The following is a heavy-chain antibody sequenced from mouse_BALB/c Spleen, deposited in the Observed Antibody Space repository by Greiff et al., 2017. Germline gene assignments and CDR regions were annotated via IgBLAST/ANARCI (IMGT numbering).Heavy chain of an antibody. CDR2: ISTYYGDA. J-gene: IGHJ4*01. CDR3: ARNTLYNAMDY. CDR1: GYTFTDYA. Sequence: QVQLQQSGAELVRPGVSVKISCKGSGYTFTDYAMHWVKQSHAQSLEWIGVISTYYGDASYNQTFKGKATMTVDKSSSTAYMELARLTSEDSAIYYCARNTLYNAMDYWGQGTSVTVAS. V-gene: IGHV1S137*01.